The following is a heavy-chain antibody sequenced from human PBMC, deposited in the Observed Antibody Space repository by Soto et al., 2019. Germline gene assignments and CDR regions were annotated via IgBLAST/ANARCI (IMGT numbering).Heavy chain of an antibody. J-gene: IGHJ4*02. Sequence: QVQLQESGPGLMRPSETLSLTCTVSGGSISSYYWTWIRQPPGKRLEWIGNIYYSGSTKYNPSLRSRVTISVDTSKTQFSMKLSSVTAADTAVYYCARGTYGFFDYWGQGTLVTASS. D-gene: IGHD3-10*01. V-gene: IGHV4-59*01. CDR2: IYYSGST. CDR3: ARGTYGFFDY. CDR1: GGSISSYY.